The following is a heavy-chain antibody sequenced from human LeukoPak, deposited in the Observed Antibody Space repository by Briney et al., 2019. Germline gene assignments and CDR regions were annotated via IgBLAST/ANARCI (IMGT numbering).Heavy chain of an antibody. Sequence: GGSLRLSCAASGFTFSSYWMSWVRQAPGKGLEWVANIKQDGSEKYYVDSVKGRFTISRYNAKNSLYLQMNSLRAEDTAVYYCARDGSGYSDPVDYWGQGTLVTVSS. D-gene: IGHD3-22*01. J-gene: IGHJ4*02. CDR1: GFTFSSYW. CDR2: IKQDGSEK. CDR3: ARDGSGYSDPVDY. V-gene: IGHV3-7*01.